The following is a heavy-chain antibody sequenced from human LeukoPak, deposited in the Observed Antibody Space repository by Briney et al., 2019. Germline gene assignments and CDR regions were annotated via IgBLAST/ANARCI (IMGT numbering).Heavy chain of an antibody. CDR1: GGSISSTGSY. J-gene: IGHJ5*02. CDR2: TYYSGNT. D-gene: IGHD6-6*01. Sequence: SETLSLTCTVSGGSISSTGSYWGWIRPPPGKGLEWIGSTYYSGNTYNPSLKSRVTISVDTSKNQFSLNLTSVNAADPASYYCGRVMAARREDLNWFDTGGEGTVVTVPS. CDR3: GRVMAARREDLNWFDT. V-gene: IGHV4-39*07.